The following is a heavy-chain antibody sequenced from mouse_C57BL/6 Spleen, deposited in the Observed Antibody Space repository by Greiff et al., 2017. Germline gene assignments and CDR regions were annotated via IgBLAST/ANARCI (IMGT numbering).Heavy chain of an antibody. V-gene: IGHV1-20*01. Sequence: EVQLQQSGPELVRPGASVKLSCKASGYTFTGYCMNWVMQSPGQSLEWIGQIKPYNGDTFYNQKFKGKATLTVDKSSSTANMELRSLTSEDSAVYYCAKGDIVYYFDYWGQGTTLTVSS. J-gene: IGHJ2*01. CDR2: IKPYNGDT. CDR3: AKGDIVYYFDY. CDR1: GYTFTGYC.